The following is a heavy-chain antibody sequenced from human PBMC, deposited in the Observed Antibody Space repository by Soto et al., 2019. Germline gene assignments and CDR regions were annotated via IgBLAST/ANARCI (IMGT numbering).Heavy chain of an antibody. D-gene: IGHD3-16*01. CDR2: INHSGRT. CDR1: GGSFSGYY. CDR3: ARGGGKANVGLRYYYYGMDV. Sequence: SETLSLTCAVYGGSFSGYYWSWIRQPPGKGLEWIGEINHSGRTNYNPSLKSRVTISVDTSKNQFSLKLSSVTAAATAVYYCARGGGKANVGLRYYYYGMDVWGQGTTVTVSS. J-gene: IGHJ6*02. V-gene: IGHV4-34*01.